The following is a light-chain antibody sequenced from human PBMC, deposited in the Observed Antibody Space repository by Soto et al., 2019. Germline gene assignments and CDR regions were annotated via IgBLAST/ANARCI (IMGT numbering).Light chain of an antibody. J-gene: IGKJ2*01. CDR1: QSVSSNY. CDR2: GAS. V-gene: IGKV3-20*01. Sequence: ESVLTQSPGTLPLSPGERATLSCRASQSVSSNYFVWYQQKPGQAPRPLIYGASSRATGIPDRFSGSGSGTDFTLTISRLEPEDFAVYYCQQYANSPFTFGQGTKLEIK. CDR3: QQYANSPFT.